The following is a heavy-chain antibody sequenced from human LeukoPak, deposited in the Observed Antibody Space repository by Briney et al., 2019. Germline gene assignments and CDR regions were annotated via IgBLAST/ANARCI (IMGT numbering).Heavy chain of an antibody. CDR3: AKDGTTTITFDY. Sequence: YXMSWVRQAPGKGLEWVSVVSGSGGDTYYRDSVKGRFSISRDNSKNTLYLQMNSLRAEDTAVYYCAKDGTTTITFDYWGQGTLVTVSS. D-gene: IGHD1-1*01. V-gene: IGHV3-23*01. CDR1: YX. CDR2: VSGSGGDT. J-gene: IGHJ4*02.